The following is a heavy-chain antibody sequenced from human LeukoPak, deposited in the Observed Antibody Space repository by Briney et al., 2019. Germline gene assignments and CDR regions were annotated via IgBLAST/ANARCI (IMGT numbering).Heavy chain of an antibody. CDR3: ARHFLPVGIITVYGVLQQGAFDI. D-gene: IGHD3-3*01. Sequence: GGSLRLSCVASGFTFSSYSMNWVRQAPGKGLEWVSSTGTSSSRIYYADSVKGRFTITRDNTESSLHLHMNSLRAEDTAVYYCARHFLPVGIITVYGVLQQGAFDIWGQGTMVTVSS. CDR2: TGTSSSRI. V-gene: IGHV3-21*01. CDR1: GFTFSSYS. J-gene: IGHJ3*02.